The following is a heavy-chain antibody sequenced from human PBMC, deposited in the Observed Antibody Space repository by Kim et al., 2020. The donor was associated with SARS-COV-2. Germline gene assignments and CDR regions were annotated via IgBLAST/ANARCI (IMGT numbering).Heavy chain of an antibody. J-gene: IGHJ4*02. D-gene: IGHD3-10*01. CDR3: ARVRYYYGSGSYYNDY. CDR2: ISISSSYT. CDR1: GFTFSDYY. V-gene: IGHV3-11*05. Sequence: GGSLRLSCAASGFTFSDYYMSWIRQAPGKGLDWVSYISISSSYTNYADSVKGRFTISRDNAKNSLNLQMNSLRAEDTAVYYCARVRYYYGSGSYYNDYWGQGTLVTVSS.